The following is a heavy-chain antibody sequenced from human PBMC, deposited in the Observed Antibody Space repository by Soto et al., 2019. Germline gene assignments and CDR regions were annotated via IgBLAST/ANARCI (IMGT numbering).Heavy chain of an antibody. Sequence: PSETLSLTCTVSGGSISSYYWSWIRQPPGKGLEWIGYIYYSGSTNYNPSLKSRVTISVDTSKNQFSLKLSSVTAADTAVYYCARIYGDYALCLCGQGTLVTVSS. CDR3: ARIYGDYALCL. V-gene: IGHV4-59*08. D-gene: IGHD4-17*01. CDR1: GGSISSYY. J-gene: IGHJ4*02. CDR2: IYYSGST.